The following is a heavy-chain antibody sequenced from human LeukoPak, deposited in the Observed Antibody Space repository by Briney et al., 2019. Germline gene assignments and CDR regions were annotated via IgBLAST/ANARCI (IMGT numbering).Heavy chain of an antibody. J-gene: IGHJ4*02. D-gene: IGHD3-3*01. V-gene: IGHV1-18*01. CDR3: ARDLSGVVNGVWSDY. Sequence: ASVKVSCKASGYTFTSYGITGVRQAPGQGLEGMGWISAYNGNTNYVQNLQGRVTMTADTSTSTAYMELRSLRSDDTAVYYCARDLSGVVNGVWSDYWGQGTLVTVSS. CDR2: ISAYNGNT. CDR1: GYTFTSYG.